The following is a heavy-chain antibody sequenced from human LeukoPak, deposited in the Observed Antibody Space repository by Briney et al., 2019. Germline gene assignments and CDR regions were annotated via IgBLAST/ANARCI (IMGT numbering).Heavy chain of an antibody. D-gene: IGHD2-15*01. J-gene: IGHJ4*02. Sequence: PARSPIISCAVSGFTFSNYGVHWVRQAPGKGLEWVALLSSGGINKHYADSVKGRFIISRDNSMNTLYLQMNSLRVEDTAVYYCARDHAGSGRAFDNWGAGNLGSVSS. V-gene: IGHV3-30*03. CDR3: ARDHAGSGRAFDN. CDR2: LSSGGINK. CDR1: GFTFSNYG.